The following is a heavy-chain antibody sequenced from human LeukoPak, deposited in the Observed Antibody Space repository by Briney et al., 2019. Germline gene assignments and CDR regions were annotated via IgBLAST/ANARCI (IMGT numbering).Heavy chain of an antibody. J-gene: IGHJ4*02. CDR2: IYSGGST. D-gene: IGHD6-19*01. Sequence: PGGSLRLSCAASGFTVSSNYMIWVPQAPGKGLQWVSVIYSGGSTYYADSVKGRFTISRDNSKNTLYLQMNSLRAEDTAVYSCARGSQVAGKGALDYWGQGTLVTVSS. CDR3: ARGSQVAGKGALDY. CDR1: GFTVSSNY. V-gene: IGHV3-53*01.